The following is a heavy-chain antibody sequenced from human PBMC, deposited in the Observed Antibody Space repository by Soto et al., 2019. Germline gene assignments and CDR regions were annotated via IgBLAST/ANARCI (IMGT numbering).Heavy chain of an antibody. D-gene: IGHD3-3*01. V-gene: IGHV4-34*01. CDR2: IDHSGYT. J-gene: IGHJ5*02. CDR1: GGSFSGYY. CDR3: ARVRDWFDP. Sequence: QVQLQQWGAGLLKPSETLSLTCAVYGGSFSGYYWNWIRQPPGKGLEWIGEIDHSGYTNYNPSLTRRGTISVDTSKNQFSLRLTSVTAADTAVYYCARVRDWFDPWGQGTLVTVSS.